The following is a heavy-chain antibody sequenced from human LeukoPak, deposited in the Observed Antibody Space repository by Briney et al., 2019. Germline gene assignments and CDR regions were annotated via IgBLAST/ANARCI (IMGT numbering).Heavy chain of an antibody. D-gene: IGHD6-13*01. CDR3: AKEIGGSWYKHNWFDP. V-gene: IGHV3-23*01. J-gene: IGHJ5*02. Sequence: GGSLRLSCAASGFTFSSYAMSWVHQAPGKGLEWVSAISGSGGSTYYADSVKGRFTISRDNSKNTLYLQMNSLRAEDTAVYYCAKEIGGSWYKHNWFDPWGQGTLVTVSS. CDR2: ISGSGGST. CDR1: GFTFSSYA.